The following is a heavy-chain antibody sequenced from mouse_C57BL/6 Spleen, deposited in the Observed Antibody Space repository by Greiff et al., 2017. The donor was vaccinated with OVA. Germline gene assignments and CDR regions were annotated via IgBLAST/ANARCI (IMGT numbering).Heavy chain of an antibody. CDR3: ARSPYEYYGRYYFDY. J-gene: IGHJ2*01. CDR2: ILPGSGST. D-gene: IGHD1-2*01. Sequence: VQLQQPGAELMKPGASVKLSCKASGYTFTGYWIEWVKQRPGHGLEWIGEILPGSGSTNYNEKFKGKATFTADTSSNTAYMQPISLTTEDSAIYDGARSPYEYYGRYYFDYWGQGTTLTVSS. V-gene: IGHV1-9*01. CDR1: GYTFTGYW.